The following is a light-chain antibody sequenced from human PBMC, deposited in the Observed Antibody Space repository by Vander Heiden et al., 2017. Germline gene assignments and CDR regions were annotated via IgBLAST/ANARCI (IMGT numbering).Light chain of an antibody. J-gene: IGKJ1*01. CDR2: GAS. CDR3: QQYNSWPRT. V-gene: IGKV3-15*01. CDR1: QSVSSN. Sequence: EIVMTPSPATLSVFPGERATLSCRASQSVSSNLTWYQQKPGQAPRLLIYGASSRATGIPARFSGSGSGTEFTLTISSLQSEDFAVYYCQQYNSWPRTFGQGTKVEIK.